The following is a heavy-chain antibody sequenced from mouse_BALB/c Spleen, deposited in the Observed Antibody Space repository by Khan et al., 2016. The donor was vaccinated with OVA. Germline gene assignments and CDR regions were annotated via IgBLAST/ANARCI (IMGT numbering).Heavy chain of an antibody. CDR1: GYSFTTYY. CDR2: IDPFNTGT. CDR3: ARGTFDY. J-gene: IGHJ3*01. V-gene: IGHV1S135*01. D-gene: IGHD3-3*01. Sequence: VQLQQSGPELMKPGASVNISCKASGYSFTTYYIHWVKQSRGKSLEWIGYIDPFNTGTDYNQKFKGQATLTVDKSSNTAYMHLTSLTSEDSAFYYCARGTFDYWGQGTLVTVSA.